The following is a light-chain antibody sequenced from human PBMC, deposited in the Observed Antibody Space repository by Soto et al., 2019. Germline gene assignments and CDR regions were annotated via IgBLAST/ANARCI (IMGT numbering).Light chain of an antibody. CDR2: YAS. V-gene: IGKV3-15*01. Sequence: EIVMTQSPATLSVSPGERATLSCRASQSVSNNLAWYQHKPGQAPRLLIYYASTRATGIPARFSGSGSGTELTITISSLQSEDFALYYCQQYNNCPPITFGQGTRLEIK. CDR3: QQYNNCPPIT. J-gene: IGKJ5*01. CDR1: QSVSNN.